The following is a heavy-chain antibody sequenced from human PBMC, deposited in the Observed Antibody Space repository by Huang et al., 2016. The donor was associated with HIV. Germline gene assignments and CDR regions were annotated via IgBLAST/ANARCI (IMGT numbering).Heavy chain of an antibody. Sequence: QITLKESGPTLVKPTQTLTLTCTFSGFSLSTRGVGVAWIRQPPGKALEWLALIYLDDDKRYSPPLKIMLSITKDASKNQVVLTVTNLDPVDTATYYCVHTRRYNNGWSPGNIWGQGTMVTVSS. CDR2: IYLDDDK. J-gene: IGHJ3*02. CDR1: GFSLSTRGVG. CDR3: VHTRRYNNGWSPGNI. V-gene: IGHV2-5*02. D-gene: IGHD6-19*01.